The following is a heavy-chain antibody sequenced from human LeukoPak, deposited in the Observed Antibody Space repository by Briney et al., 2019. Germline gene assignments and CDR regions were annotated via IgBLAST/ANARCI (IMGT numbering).Heavy chain of an antibody. J-gene: IGHJ4*02. CDR3: ARDLGGGPPGY. Sequence: GGSLRLSCAASGFAFNADWMSWVRQAPGKGLEWVANINRNGSEKYYVDSVKGRFTISRDNAKNSLYLQMNALTVGDTAVYYCARDLGGGPPGYWGQGTLVSVSS. V-gene: IGHV3-7*01. CDR2: INRNGSEK. CDR1: GFAFNADW. D-gene: IGHD4-23*01.